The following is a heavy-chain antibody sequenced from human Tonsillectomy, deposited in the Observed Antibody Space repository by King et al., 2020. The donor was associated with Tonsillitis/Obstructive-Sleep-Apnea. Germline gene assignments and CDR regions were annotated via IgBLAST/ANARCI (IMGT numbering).Heavy chain of an antibody. J-gene: IGHJ3*02. D-gene: IGHD1-26*01. CDR1: GFTFSSYW. V-gene: IGHV3-7*01. CDR3: ARDPYSGNYGAFDI. Sequence: QLVQSGGGLVQPGGSLRLSCAASGFTFSSYWMSWVRQAPGKGLEWVANIKQDGNEKHYVDSVKGRFTISRDNAKNSLFLQMNSLRAEDTAMYYCARDPYSGNYGAFDIWGQGIVVTVSS. CDR2: IKQDGNEK.